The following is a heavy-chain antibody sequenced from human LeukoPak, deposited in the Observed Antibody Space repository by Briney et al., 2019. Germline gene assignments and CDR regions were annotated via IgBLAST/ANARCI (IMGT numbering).Heavy chain of an antibody. CDR2: IYYSGST. CDR1: GGSISSYY. Sequence: SETLSLTCTVSGGSISSYYWSWIRQPPGKGLEWIGYIYYSGSTNYNPSLKSRVTISVDTSKNQFSLKLSSVTAADTAVYYSARSGYSYGHDYWGQGTLVTVSS. D-gene: IGHD5-18*01. V-gene: IGHV4-59*01. J-gene: IGHJ4*02. CDR3: ARSGYSYGHDY.